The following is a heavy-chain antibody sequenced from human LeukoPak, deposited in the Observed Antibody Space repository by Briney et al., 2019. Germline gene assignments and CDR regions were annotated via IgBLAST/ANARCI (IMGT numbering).Heavy chain of an antibody. Sequence: PGGSLRLSCSASGFTFSTYAMHWVRQAPGKGLEWVSYISSSSSTIYYADSVKGRFTISRDNAKNSLYLQMNSLRDEDTAVYYCARDRYGDWMPYYFDYWGQGTLVTVSS. CDR3: ARDRYGDWMPYYFDY. J-gene: IGHJ4*02. V-gene: IGHV3-48*02. CDR1: GFTFSTYA. CDR2: ISSSSSTI. D-gene: IGHD4-17*01.